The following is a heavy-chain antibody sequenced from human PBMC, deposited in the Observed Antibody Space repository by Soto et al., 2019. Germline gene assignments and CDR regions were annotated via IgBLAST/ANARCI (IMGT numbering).Heavy chain of an antibody. Sequence: GGYLKISCMGSGYSFTSYWISWVRQMPGKGLEWMGRIDPSDSYTNYSPSFQGHVTISADKSISTAYLQWSSLKASDTAMYYCARLPVRNYYYYGMDVWGQGSTVTASS. J-gene: IGHJ6*02. CDR2: IDPSDSYT. V-gene: IGHV5-10-1*01. CDR3: ARLPVRNYYYYGMDV. CDR1: GYSFTSYW.